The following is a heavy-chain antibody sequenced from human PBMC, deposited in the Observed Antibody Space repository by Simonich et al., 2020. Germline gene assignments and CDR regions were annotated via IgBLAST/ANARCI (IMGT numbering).Heavy chain of an antibody. V-gene: IGHV3-23*01. D-gene: IGHD3-22*01. CDR3: AKDLGERITMIVVVIDAFDI. J-gene: IGHJ3*02. CDR2: ISCSGGST. Sequence: GGGLVQPGGSLRLSCAASGFTFSSYAMSWVRQAPGKGLGWVSAISCSGGSTYYADSVKGRFTISRDNSKNMLYLQMNSLRAEDTAVYYFAKDLGERITMIVVVIDAFDIWGQGTMVTVSS. CDR1: GFTFSSYA.